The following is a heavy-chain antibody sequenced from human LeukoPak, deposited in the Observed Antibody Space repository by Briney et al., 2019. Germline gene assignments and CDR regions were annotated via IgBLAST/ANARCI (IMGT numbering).Heavy chain of an antibody. CDR3: TRAPVQYSYGLKYYYYYYMDV. Sequence: GGSLRLSCTASGFTFGDYAMSWFRQAPGKGLEWVGFIRSKAYGGTTEYAASVKGRFTISRDDSKSIAYLQMNSLKTEDTAVYYCTRAPVQYSYGLKYYYYYYMDVWGKGTAVTVSS. CDR2: IRSKAYGGTT. V-gene: IGHV3-49*03. CDR1: GFTFGDYA. D-gene: IGHD5-18*01. J-gene: IGHJ6*03.